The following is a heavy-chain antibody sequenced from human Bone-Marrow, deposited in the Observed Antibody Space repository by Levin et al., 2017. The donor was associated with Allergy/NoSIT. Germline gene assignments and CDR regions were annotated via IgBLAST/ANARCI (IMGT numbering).Heavy chain of an antibody. Sequence: GGSLRLSCAASGFTFSSYDMHWVRQATGKGLEWVSAIGTAGDTYYPGSVKGRFTISRENAKNSLYLQMNSLRAGDTAVYYCARGVVVGATNPGTTFDYWGQGTLVTVSS. V-gene: IGHV3-13*01. CDR3: ARGVVVGATNPGTTFDY. D-gene: IGHD1-26*01. CDR2: IGTAGDT. CDR1: GFTFSSYD. J-gene: IGHJ4*02.